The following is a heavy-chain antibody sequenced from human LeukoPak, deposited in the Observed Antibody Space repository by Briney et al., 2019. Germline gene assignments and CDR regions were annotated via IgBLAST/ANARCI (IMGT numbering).Heavy chain of an antibody. D-gene: IGHD3-10*01. CDR2: ISGSGGST. CDR1: GFTFSSYA. J-gene: IGHJ5*02. V-gene: IGHV3-23*01. CDR3: EKDTGDYYLIGGFDP. Sequence: GGSLRLSCAASGFTFSSYAMSWVRQAPGKGLEWVAAISGSGGSTYYADSVKGRFTISRDNSKNTMYLQMTSLRAEDTAVPYCEKDTGDYYLIGGFDPWRPGTLVTVSS.